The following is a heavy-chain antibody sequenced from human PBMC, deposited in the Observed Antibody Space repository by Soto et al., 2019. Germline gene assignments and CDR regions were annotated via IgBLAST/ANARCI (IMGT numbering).Heavy chain of an antibody. CDR3: ATRSFSFWSGYYYYYYGMDV. Sequence: ASVKVSCKASGYTFTSYDINWVRQATGQGREWMGWMNPNSGNTGYAQKFQGRVTMTRNTSISTAYMELSSLRSEDTAVYYCATRSFSFWSGYYYYYYGMDVSRQGPTVTVSS. CDR1: GYTFTSYD. D-gene: IGHD3-3*01. V-gene: IGHV1-8*01. CDR2: MNPNSGNT. J-gene: IGHJ6*02.